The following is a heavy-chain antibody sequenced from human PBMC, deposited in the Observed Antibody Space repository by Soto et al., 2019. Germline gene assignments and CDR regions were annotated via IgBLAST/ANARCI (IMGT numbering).Heavy chain of an antibody. CDR1: GFTFSSYS. Sequence: EVQLVESGGGLVKPGGSLRLSCAASGFTFSSYSMNWVRQAPGKGLEWVSSISSSSSYIYYADSVKGRFTISRDNAKNSLYLQMTSLRAEDTAVYYCARFQLGYDAFDIWGQGTMVTVSS. D-gene: IGHD6-6*01. CDR3: ARFQLGYDAFDI. V-gene: IGHV3-21*01. CDR2: ISSSSSYI. J-gene: IGHJ3*02.